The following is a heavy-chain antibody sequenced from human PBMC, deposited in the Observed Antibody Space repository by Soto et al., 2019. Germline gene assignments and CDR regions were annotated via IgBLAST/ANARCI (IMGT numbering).Heavy chain of an antibody. CDR1: GYTFTSDG. V-gene: IGHV1-18*01. D-gene: IGHD4-17*01. CDR2: ISAYNGNT. CDR3: ARVRKPGSGDYAEAFAI. Sequence: ASVKVSCKASGYTFTSDGISWVRQAPRQGLEWMGWISAYNGNTNYAQKLQGRVTMTTDTSTSTAYMELRSLRTDDTAVYYCARVRKPGSGDYAEAFAIWGQGTMVTVSS. J-gene: IGHJ3*02.